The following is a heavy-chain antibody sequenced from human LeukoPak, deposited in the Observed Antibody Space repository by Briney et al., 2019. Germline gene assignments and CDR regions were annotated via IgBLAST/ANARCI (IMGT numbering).Heavy chain of an antibody. CDR3: ARVGFFTSFDS. V-gene: IGHV3-48*03. CDR1: GFTFSSYE. Sequence: GGSLRLSCAASGFTFSSYEMNWVRQAPGKGLQWVSDISSSGTTIYYADSVKGRFTISRDNAKNSLHLHMTSLRADDTAVYYCARVGFFTSFDSWGQGTLVTISS. CDR2: ISSSGTTI. J-gene: IGHJ4*02. D-gene: IGHD3-3*01.